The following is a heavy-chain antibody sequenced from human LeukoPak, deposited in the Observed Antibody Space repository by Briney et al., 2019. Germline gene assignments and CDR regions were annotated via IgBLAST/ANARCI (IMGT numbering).Heavy chain of an antibody. CDR2: INHSGST. Sequence: SETLSLTCAVYGGSFSGYYWSWIRQPPGKGLEWIGEINHSGSTNYNPSLKSRVTISVDTSKNQFSLKLSSVTAADTAVYYCATVNGTGGRNPRGYYMDVWGKGTTVTVSS. J-gene: IGHJ6*03. CDR3: ATVNGTGGRNPRGYYMDV. V-gene: IGHV4-34*01. CDR1: GGSFSGYY. D-gene: IGHD1-1*01.